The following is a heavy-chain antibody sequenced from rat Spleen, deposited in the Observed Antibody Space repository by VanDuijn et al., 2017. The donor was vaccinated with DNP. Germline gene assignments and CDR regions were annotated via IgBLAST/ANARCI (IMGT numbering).Heavy chain of an antibody. Sequence: EVKLVESGGGLVQPGRSLKLSCAASGFNFNDYWMGWVRQAPGKGLEWIGEINKDSRTINYNPYLKDKFTISRDNAQNTLFLQMSRLGSEDTAIYYCVSEDLGVDYWGQGVMVTVSS. V-gene: IGHV4-2*01. CDR2: INKDSRTI. J-gene: IGHJ2*01. CDR1: GFNFNDYW. CDR3: VSEDLGVDY. D-gene: IGHD4-3*01.